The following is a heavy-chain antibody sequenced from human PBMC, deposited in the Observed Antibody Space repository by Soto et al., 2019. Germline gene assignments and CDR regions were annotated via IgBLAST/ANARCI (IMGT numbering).Heavy chain of an antibody. V-gene: IGHV1-8*01. CDR1: GYTFPSYD. J-gene: IGHJ4*02. Sequence: QVQLVQSWAEVKKPGASVKVSCKASGYTFPSYDINWVRHATGQGLEWMGWMNPNSGNTGYAQKFQGRVTMTRNTSIRTAYMELSSLRSDYTAMYHGARERSGSREYWSQGTLVTVSS. CDR2: MNPNSGNT. CDR3: ARERSGSREY. D-gene: IGHD1-26*01.